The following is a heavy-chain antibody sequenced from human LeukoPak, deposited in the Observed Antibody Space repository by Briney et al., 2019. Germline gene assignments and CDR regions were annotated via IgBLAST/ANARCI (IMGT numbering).Heavy chain of an antibody. J-gene: IGHJ4*02. CDR3: ARDDDMFTEYSHGDY. V-gene: IGHV3-48*02. Sequence: PGASLRLSCVASGFTFRSYSMNSSRHPPGQGLEWDSFISGNSYSIYYADSVKGRFTISRDNAKNSLYLQMNSLRDEDTAVYFCARDDDMFTEYSHGDYWGQGTLVTVSS. CDR1: GFTFRSYS. CDR2: ISGNSYSI. D-gene: IGHD3-9*01.